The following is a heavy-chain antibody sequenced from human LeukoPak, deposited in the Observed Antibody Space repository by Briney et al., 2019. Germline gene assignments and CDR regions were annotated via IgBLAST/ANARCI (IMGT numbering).Heavy chain of an antibody. Sequence: GGSLRLSCAASGFTFSYYDMHWVRQAPGKGLEWVAVIWYDGGNKYYADSVKGRFTISRDNSKNTLYLQMNSLRAEDTALYYCARDRIVGEETYYFDYWGQGTLVTVSS. J-gene: IGHJ4*02. V-gene: IGHV3-33*01. CDR1: GFTFSYYD. D-gene: IGHD3-10*01. CDR3: ARDRIVGEETYYFDY. CDR2: IWYDGGNK.